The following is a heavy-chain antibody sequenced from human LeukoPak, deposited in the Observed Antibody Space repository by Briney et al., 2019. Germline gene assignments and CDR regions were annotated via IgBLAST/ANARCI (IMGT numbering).Heavy chain of an antibody. CDR1: GFTFSSYS. Sequence: GGSQRLFCAASGFTFSSYSMNWVRHARGKGLEWVSYISSSRSTIYYADSVKGRFTISRDNAKNSLYLQMNSLRDEDTAVYYCARDHTGYSYGTFDYWGQGTLVTVSS. CDR2: ISSSRSTI. D-gene: IGHD5-18*01. CDR3: ARDHTGYSYGTFDY. V-gene: IGHV3-48*02. J-gene: IGHJ4*02.